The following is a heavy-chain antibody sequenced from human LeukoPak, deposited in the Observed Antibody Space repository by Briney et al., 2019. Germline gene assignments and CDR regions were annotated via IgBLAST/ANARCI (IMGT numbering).Heavy chain of an antibody. D-gene: IGHD6-13*01. CDR1: GGSISSYY. CDR2: IYFTGST. CDR3: ARGKRISSSWYLYYYGMDV. Sequence: MPSETLSLTCTVSGGSISSYYWNRIRQPPGKGLEWIGYIYFTGSTNYSPSLKSRVTVSVDTSNNQFSLKLNSVTAADTAVYYCARGKRISSSWYLYYYGMDVWGQGTTVTVSS. J-gene: IGHJ6*02. V-gene: IGHV4-59*01.